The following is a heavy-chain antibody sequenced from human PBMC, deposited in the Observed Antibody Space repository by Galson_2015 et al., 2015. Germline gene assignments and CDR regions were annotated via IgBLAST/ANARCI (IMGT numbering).Heavy chain of an antibody. V-gene: IGHV4-39*01. D-gene: IGHD3-10*01. CDR1: GGSNSDSDYY. J-gene: IGHJ4*02. CDR2: IYYIGTT. Sequence: SETLSLTCTVSGGSNSDSDYYWGWIRQPPGKGLEWIGNIYYIGTTYYNPSLKSRVTISVDTSKSPFSLRLSSVTAADTAVYYCATVPGSHPRFGEWDCWGRGTLVTVSS. CDR3: ATVPGSHPRFGEWDC.